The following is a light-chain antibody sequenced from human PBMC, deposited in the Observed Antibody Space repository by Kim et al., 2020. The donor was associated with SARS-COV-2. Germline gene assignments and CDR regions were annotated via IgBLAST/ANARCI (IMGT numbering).Light chain of an antibody. V-gene: IGLV4-69*01. Sequence: VKLTCTLSSGHTEYAIAWHQQQPEKGPRYLMKLGSDGRQSRGDGIPDRFSGSSSGAERYLTISSLQSEDEADYYCQTWGTGSGVVFGGGTKLTVL. CDR2: LGSDGRQ. J-gene: IGLJ2*01. CDR1: SGHTEYA. CDR3: QTWGTGSGVV.